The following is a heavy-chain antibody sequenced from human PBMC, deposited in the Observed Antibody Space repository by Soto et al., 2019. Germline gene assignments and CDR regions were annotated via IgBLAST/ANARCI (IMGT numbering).Heavy chain of an antibody. D-gene: IGHD3-22*01. CDR2: IYYSGST. Sequence: QLQLQESGPGLVKPSETLSLTCTVSGGSISSSSYYWGWIRQPPGKGLEWIGSIYYSGSTYYNPYLNSRGTISVDTSKTQCSRKLSSVTAADTAVYYCARRLYYDSSGFEGGGMDVWGQGATVTVSS. J-gene: IGHJ6*02. CDR3: ARRLYYDSSGFEGGGMDV. V-gene: IGHV4-39*01. CDR1: GGSISSSSYY.